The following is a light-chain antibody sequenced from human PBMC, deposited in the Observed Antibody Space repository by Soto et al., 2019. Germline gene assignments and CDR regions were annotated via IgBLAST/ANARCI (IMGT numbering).Light chain of an antibody. CDR1: SSDVGGYNY. J-gene: IGLJ3*02. CDR3: LSYTSSSTLEVV. V-gene: IGLV2-14*01. CDR2: DVS. Sequence: QSVLTQPASVSGSPGQSITLSCTGTSSDVGGYNYVSWYQQHPGKAPKLMIYDVSTRPSGVSNRFSGSKSGNTASLTISGRQAEDEADYYCLSYTSSSTLEVVFGGGTKLTVL.